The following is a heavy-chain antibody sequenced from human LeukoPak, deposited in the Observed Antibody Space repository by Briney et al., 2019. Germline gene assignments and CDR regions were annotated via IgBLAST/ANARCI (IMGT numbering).Heavy chain of an antibody. Sequence: PSETLSLTCTVSGGSISSYYWSWIRQPAGKGLEWIGRIYTSGSITYNPSLKSRVSMSVDTSKNQFSLKLSSVTAADTAVYYCARGYSSSWYWFDPWGQGTLVTVSS. J-gene: IGHJ5*02. V-gene: IGHV4-4*07. CDR1: GGSISSYY. CDR2: IYTSGSI. D-gene: IGHD6-13*01. CDR3: ARGYSSSWYWFDP.